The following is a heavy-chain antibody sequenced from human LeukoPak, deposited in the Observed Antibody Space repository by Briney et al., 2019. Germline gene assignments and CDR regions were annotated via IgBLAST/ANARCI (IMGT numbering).Heavy chain of an antibody. CDR2: IYYTGST. Sequence: PSGTLSLTCTVSGGSISSGGYFWSWIRQHPGKDLEWIGYIYYTGSTYYNPSLKSRVAMSLDTSKNQFSLKLSSVTAADTAVYYCARAARGYLYYFDYWGQGTLVTVSS. D-gene: IGHD3-22*01. J-gene: IGHJ4*02. CDR1: GGSISSGGYF. V-gene: IGHV4-31*03. CDR3: ARAARGYLYYFDY.